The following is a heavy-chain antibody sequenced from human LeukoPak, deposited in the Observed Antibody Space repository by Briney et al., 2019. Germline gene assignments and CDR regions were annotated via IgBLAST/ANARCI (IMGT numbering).Heavy chain of an antibody. Sequence: SETLSLTCAVSDGSISGHYWSWIRQPPRKGLEWIGYIYYSGKTYYSSSLRSRVTISVDTSKNHFSLKLTSVTAAGTAVYYCARLLDNDSSGDPDTFDIWGQGTMVTVSS. V-gene: IGHV4-59*11. CDR1: DGSISGHY. J-gene: IGHJ3*02. CDR2: IYYSGKT. CDR3: ARLLDNDSSGDPDTFDI. D-gene: IGHD3-22*01.